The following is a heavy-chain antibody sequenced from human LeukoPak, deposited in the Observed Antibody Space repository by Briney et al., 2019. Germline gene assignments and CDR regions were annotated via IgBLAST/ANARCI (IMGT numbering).Heavy chain of an antibody. Sequence: PGGSLRLSCAASGFTFSSYSMNWVRQAPGKGLEWVSSISSSSSYIYYADSVKGRFTISRDNAKNSLYLQMNSLRAEDTAVYYCARAGYCSSTSCYRPDYWGQGTLVTVSS. D-gene: IGHD2-2*01. CDR2: ISSSSSYI. CDR1: GFTFSSYS. CDR3: ARAGYCSSTSCYRPDY. V-gene: IGHV3-21*01. J-gene: IGHJ4*02.